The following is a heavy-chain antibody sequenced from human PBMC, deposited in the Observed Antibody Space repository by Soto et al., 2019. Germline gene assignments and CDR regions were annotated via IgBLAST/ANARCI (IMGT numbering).Heavy chain of an antibody. J-gene: IGHJ1*01. V-gene: IGHV4-30-4*01. CDR2: VFYSGAT. CDR1: GCPIKTGVSY. D-gene: IGHD3-10*01. CDR3: ARAGFSYGHLLF. Sequence: SXETLPLTCNVSGCPIKTGVSYWNWIRQPPGKGLEWIGYVFYSGATNYSPSLKSRAAISMDTSKNQFSLSLTSVTAADTAVYYCARAGFSYGHLLFWGQGIRVTVSS.